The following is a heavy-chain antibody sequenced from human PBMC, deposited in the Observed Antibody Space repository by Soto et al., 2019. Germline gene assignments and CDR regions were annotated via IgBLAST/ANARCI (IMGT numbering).Heavy chain of an antibody. D-gene: IGHD3-3*01. J-gene: IGHJ6*02. V-gene: IGHV3-48*03. Sequence: PGGSLRLSCAASGFTFSSYEMNWVRQAPGKGLEWVSYISSSGSTIYYADSVKGRFTISRDNAKNSLYLQMNSLRAEDTAVYYCARSGQLRFLEWHTKPYGMDVWGQGTTVTVSS. CDR1: GFTFSSYE. CDR2: ISSSGSTI. CDR3: ARSGQLRFLEWHTKPYGMDV.